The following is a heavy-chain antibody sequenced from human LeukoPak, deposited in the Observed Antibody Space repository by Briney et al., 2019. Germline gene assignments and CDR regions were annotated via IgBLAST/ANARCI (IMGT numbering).Heavy chain of an antibody. D-gene: IGHD4-17*01. CDR2: INHSGST. CDR3: ARGIRSTVTTSADY. CDR1: GGSFSGYY. V-gene: IGHV4-34*01. J-gene: IGHJ4*02. Sequence: SETLSLTCAVYGGSFSGYYWSWIRQPPGKGLEWIGEINHSGSTNYNPSLKSRVTISVDTSKNQFSLKLSSVTAADTAVYYCARGIRSTVTTSADYWGQGTLVTLSS.